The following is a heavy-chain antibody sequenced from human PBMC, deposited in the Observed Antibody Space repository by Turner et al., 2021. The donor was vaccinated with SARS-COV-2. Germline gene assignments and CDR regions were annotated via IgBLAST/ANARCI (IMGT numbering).Heavy chain of an antibody. CDR2: IYYSGST. J-gene: IGHJ6*02. V-gene: IGHV4-39*01. CDR1: GGSISSSTYY. CDR3: ARRMDTAMDYYGMDV. Sequence: LQLLESGPGLLEPSATLSSTCTVSGGSISSSTYYWGCMRQPPGKGLEWIGNIYYSGSTYYTPSHKSRVTISVDSSKTQFSLKLISVTAADTAVYYWARRMDTAMDYYGMDVWGQGTTVTVSS. D-gene: IGHD5-18*01.